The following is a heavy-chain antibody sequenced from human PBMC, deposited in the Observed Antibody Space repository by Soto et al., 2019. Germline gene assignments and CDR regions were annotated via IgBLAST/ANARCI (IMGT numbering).Heavy chain of an antibody. CDR1: GCSIGSYY. J-gene: IGHJ3*02. CDR2: IYYSGST. CDR3: GSRDNWNQHAFDS. Sequence: PSETLSLTCTVSGCSIGSYYWSWIRQPPGKGLEWIGYIYYSGSTNYNPSLKSRVTISVDTSKNQFSLKLSSATAADTAVYYCGSRDNWNQHAFDSWGQGTMVTV. D-gene: IGHD1-20*01. V-gene: IGHV4-59*01.